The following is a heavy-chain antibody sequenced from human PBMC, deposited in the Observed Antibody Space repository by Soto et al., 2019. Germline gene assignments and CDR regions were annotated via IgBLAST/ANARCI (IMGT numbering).Heavy chain of an antibody. CDR2: IKHDGSKK. Sequence: PGGSLRLSCAASGFSFSDYWMSWVRQAPGKGLEWVANIKHDGSKKYYVDSVKGRFTISRDNAKNTLYLQMNSLRAEDTAVYYCAKDLYNYDSSGFSAYWGQGPLVLVTS. CDR3: AKDLYNYDSSGFSAY. V-gene: IGHV3-7*01. CDR1: GFSFSDYW. D-gene: IGHD3-22*01. J-gene: IGHJ4*02.